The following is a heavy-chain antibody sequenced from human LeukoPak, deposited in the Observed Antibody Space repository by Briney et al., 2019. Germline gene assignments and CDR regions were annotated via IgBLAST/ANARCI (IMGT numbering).Heavy chain of an antibody. D-gene: IGHD3-9*01. J-gene: IGHJ6*03. CDR1: GFTFSSYG. CDR2: IRYDGSNK. Sequence: GGSLRLSCAASGFTFSSYGMHWVRQAPGKGLEWVAFIRYDGSNKYYADSVKGRFTISRDNSKNTLYLQMNSLRAEDTAVYYCAKCILTGYYKGYMDVWGKGTTVTISS. V-gene: IGHV3-30*02. CDR3: AKCILTGYYKGYMDV.